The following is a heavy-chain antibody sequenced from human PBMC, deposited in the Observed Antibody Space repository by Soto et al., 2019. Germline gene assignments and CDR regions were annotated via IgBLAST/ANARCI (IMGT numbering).Heavy chain of an antibody. CDR1: GVTFSSYA. J-gene: IGHJ4*02. CDR2: ISGSGGST. CDR3: ATGTFNFDS. V-gene: IGHV3-23*01. Sequence: GGSLRLSCAASGVTFSSYAMSWVRQAPGKGLEWVSSISGSGGSTYYADSVKGRFIISRDTSKSTLYLQMNSLRAEDTAVYYCATGTFNFDSWGQGTLVTVSS.